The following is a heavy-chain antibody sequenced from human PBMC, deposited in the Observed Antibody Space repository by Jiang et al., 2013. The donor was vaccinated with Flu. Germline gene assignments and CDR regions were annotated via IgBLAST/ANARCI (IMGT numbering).Heavy chain of an antibody. D-gene: IGHD3-10*01. CDR2: IFSNDAK. Sequence: KPTQTLTLTCTFPGFSFSTPRVGVSWIRQTPGKALEWLAHIFSNDAKSYNRFLKTRLTISTDSSKSQVVLTMTNMDPVDTATYYCARVWLGNFYFDYWGQGALVTVSS. V-gene: IGHV2-26*01. CDR3: ARVWLGNFYFDY. J-gene: IGHJ4*02. CDR1: GFSFSTPRVG.